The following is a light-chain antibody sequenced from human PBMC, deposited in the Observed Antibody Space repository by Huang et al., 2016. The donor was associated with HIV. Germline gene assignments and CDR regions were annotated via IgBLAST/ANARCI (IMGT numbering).Light chain of an antibody. J-gene: IGKJ5*01. CDR2: LSS. Sequence: IVITQSPLSLPVTPGEPASISCRSSQSLLHSHGYNYVDWYVQKPGQAPQLLISLSSNRASGVPDRFSASGSVTDFTLKISRVQAEDVGVYFCMQALQTPRTFGQGTRLEIK. CDR3: MQALQTPRT. CDR1: QSLLHSHGYNY. V-gene: IGKV2-28*01.